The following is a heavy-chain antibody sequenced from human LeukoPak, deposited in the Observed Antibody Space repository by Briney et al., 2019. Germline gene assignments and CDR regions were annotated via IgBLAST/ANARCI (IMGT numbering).Heavy chain of an antibody. D-gene: IGHD2-2*01. V-gene: IGHV3-48*01. CDR1: GFTFSSYS. J-gene: IGHJ4*02. Sequence: GGSLRLSCAASGFTFSSYSMNWVRQAPGKGLEWVSYISSSSSTIYYADSVKGRFTISRDNAKNSLYLQMNSLRAEDTAVYYCATIVVVPAAAGGFDYWGQGTLVTVSS. CDR3: ATIVVVPAAAGGFDY. CDR2: ISSSSSTI.